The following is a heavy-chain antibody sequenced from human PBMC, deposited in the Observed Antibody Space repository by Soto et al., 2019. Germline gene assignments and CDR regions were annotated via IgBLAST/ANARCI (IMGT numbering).Heavy chain of an antibody. CDR1: GFIFNNYA. J-gene: IGHJ4*02. CDR3: AVDGGVYDFVSGYYLTGHYFDY. V-gene: IGHV3-23*01. CDR2: ISAGGGSP. D-gene: IGHD3-9*01. Sequence: GGSLRLSCAASGFIFNNYAMSWVRQAPGKGLEWVSFISAGGGSPNYADSVKGRFTISRDNSKNMLYLQMNSLRAEDTAVYYCAVDGGVYDFVSGYYLTGHYFDYWGQGTPVTVSS.